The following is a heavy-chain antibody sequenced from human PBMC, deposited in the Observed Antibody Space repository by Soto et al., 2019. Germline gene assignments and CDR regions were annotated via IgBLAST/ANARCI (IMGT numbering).Heavy chain of an antibody. CDR2: IKQDGSEK. J-gene: IGHJ3*02. D-gene: IGHD3-22*01. CDR3: ARGEYYDGSGPFSDAFDI. CDR1: GFTFSSYW. V-gene: IGHV3-7*04. Sequence: LRLSCAASGFTFSSYWMSWVRQAPGKGLEWVANIKQDGSEKWYVDSVKGRFTISRDNAKNSLYLQMNSLRAEDTAVYYCARGEYYDGSGPFSDAFDIWGQGTMVTVSS.